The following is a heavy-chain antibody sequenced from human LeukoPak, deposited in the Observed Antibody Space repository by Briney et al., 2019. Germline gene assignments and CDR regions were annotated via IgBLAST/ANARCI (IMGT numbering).Heavy chain of an antibody. V-gene: IGHV3-73*01. Sequence: GGSLRLSCAVSGFTFSAASIHWVRQASGKGLEWVGRIRSEAHTFATAYAASVKGRFTISRDDSKNTAYLQMNSLKIEDTAVYYCGRLHYYDSSRPGDYWGQGTLVTVSS. CDR2: IRSEAHTFAT. CDR3: GRLHYYDSSRPGDY. CDR1: GFTFSAAS. J-gene: IGHJ4*02. D-gene: IGHD3-22*01.